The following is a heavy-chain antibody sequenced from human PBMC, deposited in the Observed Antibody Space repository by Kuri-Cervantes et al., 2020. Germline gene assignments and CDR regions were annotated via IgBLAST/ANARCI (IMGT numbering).Heavy chain of an antibody. V-gene: IGHV3-23*01. CDR2: ISGSGGST. CDR3: AKIMLYERDAFDI. J-gene: IGHJ3*02. Sequence: GGSLRLSCAASGFTFSSHAMSWVRQAPGKGLEWVSAISGSGGSTYYADSVKGRFTISRDNSKNTLYLQMNSLRAEDTAVYYCAKIMLYERDAFDIWGQGTMVTVSS. D-gene: IGHD2-8*01. CDR1: GFTFSSHA.